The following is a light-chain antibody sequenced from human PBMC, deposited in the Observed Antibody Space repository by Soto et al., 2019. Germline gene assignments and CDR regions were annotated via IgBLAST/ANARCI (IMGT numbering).Light chain of an antibody. CDR1: QGIRND. CDR3: LQDYKYPLT. V-gene: IGKV1-6*01. J-gene: IGKJ4*01. Sequence: AIQMTQSPSSLSASVGDRVTITCRASQGIRNDLGWYQQKPGKAPKLLIYAASSLQSGVPSRLIGSGSGTDFTVTISSLQPEEFATYYCLQDYKYPLTFGGGTKVEIK. CDR2: AAS.